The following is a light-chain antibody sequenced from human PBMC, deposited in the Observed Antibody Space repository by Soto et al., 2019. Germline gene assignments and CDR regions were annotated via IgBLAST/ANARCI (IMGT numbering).Light chain of an antibody. V-gene: IGKV1-39*01. CDR1: QGIRSY. Sequence: DKQMKNDASGQCADVGDRVTITCRASQGIRSYLAWYQQSPGRAPKLLIYAASTLQSGVPSRFSGSGSGTDFTLTICSLQPEDFATCCCQLSYSTPPTLADGTKVDIK. CDR3: QLSYSTPPT. CDR2: AAS. J-gene: IGKJ1*01.